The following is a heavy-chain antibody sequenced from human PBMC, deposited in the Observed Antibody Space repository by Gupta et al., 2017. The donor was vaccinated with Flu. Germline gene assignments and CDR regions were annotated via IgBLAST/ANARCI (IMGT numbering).Heavy chain of an antibody. CDR2: TYYSGST. J-gene: IGHJ4*02. Sequence: KGLEWIGYTYYSGSTYYNPSLKSRVTILEDTSNNQFSLILSSVTAADTAVYYCARESSVSSNWGQGTLVTVSS. V-gene: IGHV4-31*02. D-gene: IGHD5/OR15-5a*01. CDR3: ARESSVSSN.